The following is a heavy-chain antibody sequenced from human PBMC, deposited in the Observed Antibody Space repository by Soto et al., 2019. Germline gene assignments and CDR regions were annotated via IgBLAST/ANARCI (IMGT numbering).Heavy chain of an antibody. CDR1: GFPFSSYA. CDR3: AKDWAPNQYNWFDP. D-gene: IGHD2-2*01. J-gene: IGHJ5*02. CDR2: ISGSGGST. Sequence: GGSLRLSCAASGFPFSSYAMHWVRQAPGKGLEWVSAISGSGGSTYYADSVKGRFTISRDNSKNTLYLQMNSLRAEDTAVYYCAKDWAPNQYNWFDPWGQGTLVTVSS. V-gene: IGHV3-23*01.